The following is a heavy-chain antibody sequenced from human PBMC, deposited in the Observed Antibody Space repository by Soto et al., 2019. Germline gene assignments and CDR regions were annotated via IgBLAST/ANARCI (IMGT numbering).Heavy chain of an antibody. CDR2: ISYDGSNK. D-gene: IGHD6-13*01. J-gene: IGHJ6*02. CDR3: AKFSSSWYVYYYGMDV. Sequence: PGGSLRLSCAASGFTFSSYGMHWVRQAPGKGLERVAVISYDGSNKYYADSVKGRFTISRDNSKNTLYLQMNSLRAEDTAVYYCAKFSSSWYVYYYGMDVWGQGTTVTVSS. CDR1: GFTFSSYG. V-gene: IGHV3-30*18.